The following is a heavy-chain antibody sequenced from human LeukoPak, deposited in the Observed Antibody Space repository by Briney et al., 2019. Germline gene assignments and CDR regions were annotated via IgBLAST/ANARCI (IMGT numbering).Heavy chain of an antibody. D-gene: IGHD3-16*01. J-gene: IGHJ4*02. CDR3: ARAHGRGEVDY. V-gene: IGHV4-59*12. Sequence: PSETLSLTCTVSGGSISSYYWSWIRQPPGKGLEWIGYIYYSGSTNYNPSLKSRVTISEDMSNNQFSLKLSSVTAADTAVYYCARAHGRGEVDYWGQGTLVTVSS. CDR2: IYYSGST. CDR1: GGSISSYY.